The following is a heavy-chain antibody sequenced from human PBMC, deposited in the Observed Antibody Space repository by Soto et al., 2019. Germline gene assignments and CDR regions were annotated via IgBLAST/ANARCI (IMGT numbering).Heavy chain of an antibody. CDR1: GGTFSSYA. CDR3: ARKYSSSSYAFDI. CDR2: IIPIFGTA. V-gene: IGHV1-69*06. D-gene: IGHD6-6*01. Sequence: ASVKLSCKASGGTFSSYAISWVRQAPGQGLEWMGGIIPIFGTANYAQKFQGRVTITADKSTSTAYMELSSLRSEDTAVYYCARKYSSSSYAFDIWGQGTMVTVSS. J-gene: IGHJ3*02.